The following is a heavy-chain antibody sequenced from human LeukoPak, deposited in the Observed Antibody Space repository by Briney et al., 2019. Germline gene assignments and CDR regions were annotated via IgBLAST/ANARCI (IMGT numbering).Heavy chain of an antibody. D-gene: IGHD6-13*01. J-gene: IGHJ5*02. V-gene: IGHV1-2*02. CDR2: INPNSSGT. CDR3: ARPKQPSAPWASAFWFDP. Sequence: GASVKVSCKASGYTFTGYYMHWVQQAPGQGLEWMGWINPNSSGTNYAQKFQGRVTMTRDTSISTAYMELSRLRSDDTAVYYCARPKQPSAPWASAFWFDPWGQGTLVTVSS. CDR1: GYTFTGYY.